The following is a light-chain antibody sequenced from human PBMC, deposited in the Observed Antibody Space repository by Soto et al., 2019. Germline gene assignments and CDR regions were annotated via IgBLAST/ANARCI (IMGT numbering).Light chain of an antibody. V-gene: IGKV1-33*01. CDR3: QQYEHLPWT. J-gene: IGKJ1*01. Sequence: DIQMTQSPSSLSAVVGGRVTITCQASQDISNFLNWYQHKPGKAPKLLIFDAANLQPGVPSRFSGSGPGANFTLTISSLQTEDIATYFCQQYEHLPWTFGQGTKVDIK. CDR2: DAA. CDR1: QDISNF.